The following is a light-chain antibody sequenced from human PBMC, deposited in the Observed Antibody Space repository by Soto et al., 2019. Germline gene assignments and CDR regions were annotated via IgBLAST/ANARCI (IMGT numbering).Light chain of an antibody. Sequence: QSVLTQPAAVSGAPGQSITISCTGTSSDIGGYDYVSWYQQRPGKAPKLMIYEVRYRPSGVSNRFSGSKSGNTASLTISGLXAEDEAAYYCCSYTRTSNHYCFGSGTKVTVL. CDR1: SSDIGGYDY. V-gene: IGLV2-14*01. CDR3: CSYTRTSNHYC. CDR2: EVR. J-gene: IGLJ1*01.